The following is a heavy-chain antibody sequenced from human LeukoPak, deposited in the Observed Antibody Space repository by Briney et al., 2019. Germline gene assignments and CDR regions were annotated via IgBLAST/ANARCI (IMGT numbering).Heavy chain of an antibody. CDR1: GYSFTSYW. D-gene: IGHD6-19*01. CDR3: ARHYRSSGSFDY. V-gene: IGHV5-10-1*01. CDR2: IDPSDSYT. J-gene: IGHJ4*02. Sequence: GESLKISCKGSGYSFTSYWIGWVRQMPGKGLEWMGRIDPSDSYTNYSPSFQGHVTISADKSISTAYLQWSSLKASDTAMYYCARHYRSSGSFDYWGQGTLVTVSS.